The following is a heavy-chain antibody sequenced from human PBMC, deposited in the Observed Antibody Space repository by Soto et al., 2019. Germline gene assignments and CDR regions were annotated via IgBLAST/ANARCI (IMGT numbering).Heavy chain of an antibody. V-gene: IGHV3-33*01. J-gene: IGHJ6*02. CDR3: ARARVVGGSGMDV. CDR2: IWYDGSNK. D-gene: IGHD2-2*01. Sequence: PGGSLRLSCAASGFTFSSYGMHWVRQAPGKGLEWVAVIWYDGSNKYYADSVKGRFTISRDNSKNTLYLQMNSLRAEDTAVYYCARARVVGGSGMDVWGQGTTVTV. CDR1: GFTFSSYG.